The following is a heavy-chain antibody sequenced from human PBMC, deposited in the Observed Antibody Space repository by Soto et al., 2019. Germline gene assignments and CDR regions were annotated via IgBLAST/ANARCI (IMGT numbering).Heavy chain of an antibody. CDR2: IYWNDDE. D-gene: IGHD2-2*01. CDR3: ARSLTTTYGCDSTSCLYYFDY. Sequence: SGPTLVNPTQTLTLTCTFSEFSLSTSGVGVGWVRQPPGKALEWLALIYWNDDERYSPSLRSRLTITKDTSKNQVVLTMTNMDPVDTATYYCARSLTTTYGCDSTSCLYYFDYWGQGTLVTVSS. CDR1: EFSLSTSGVG. J-gene: IGHJ4*02. V-gene: IGHV2-5*01.